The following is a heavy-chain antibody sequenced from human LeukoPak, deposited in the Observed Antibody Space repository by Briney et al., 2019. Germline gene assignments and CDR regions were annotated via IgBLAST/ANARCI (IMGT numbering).Heavy chain of an antibody. CDR1: GASITSNY. Sequence: SETLSLNCTVSGASITSNYWSWIRQPPGKGLEWIGYVYYTGTTKYNPSLNSRVTMSVDTSKNQLSLQLTSVTAADTAVYYCARGSHNVLLWGQGTLVTVSS. J-gene: IGHJ4*02. V-gene: IGHV4-59*01. D-gene: IGHD2-15*01. CDR3: ARGSHNVLL. CDR2: VYYTGTT.